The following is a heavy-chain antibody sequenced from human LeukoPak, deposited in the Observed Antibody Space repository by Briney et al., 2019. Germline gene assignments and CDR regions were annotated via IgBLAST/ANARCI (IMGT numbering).Heavy chain of an antibody. J-gene: IGHJ4*02. V-gene: IGHV4-59*01. CDR1: GGSISSYY. D-gene: IGHD1-14*01. CDR3: ARGRRTPAN. Sequence: PSETLSLTCTVSGGSISSYYWSWIRQPPGKGLEWIGYIYYSGSTNYNPSLKSRVTISVDTSKNQFSLKPSSVTAADTAVYYCARGRRTPANWGQGTLVTVSS. CDR2: IYYSGST.